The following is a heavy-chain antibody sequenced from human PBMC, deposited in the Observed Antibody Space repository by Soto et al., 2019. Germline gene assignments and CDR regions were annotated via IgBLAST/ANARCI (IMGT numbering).Heavy chain of an antibody. CDR1: GFTFDDYA. CDR3: AKGCSKYCSGGSCYFQH. D-gene: IGHD2-15*01. J-gene: IGHJ1*01. V-gene: IGHV3-9*01. Sequence: EVQLVESGGGLVQPGRSLRLSCAASGFTFDDYAMHWVRQAPGKGLEWVSGISWNSGSIGYADSVKGRFTISRDNAKNSLYLQMNSLRAEDTALYYCAKGCSKYCSGGSCYFQHWGQGTLVTVSS. CDR2: ISWNSGSI.